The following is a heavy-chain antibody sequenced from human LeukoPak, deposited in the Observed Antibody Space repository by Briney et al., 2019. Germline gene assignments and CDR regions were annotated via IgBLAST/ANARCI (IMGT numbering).Heavy chain of an antibody. V-gene: IGHV3-48*01. Sequence: GGSLSFSCAANGFTFRNYNMTWVRKAPGKGLEWVSYISSSGSTIYYADSVKGRFTISRDNAKNSLYLQMNSLRADDTAVYYCARETYMDVWGKGTTVTVSS. CDR3: ARETYMDV. CDR1: GFTFRNYN. CDR2: ISSSGSTI. J-gene: IGHJ6*03.